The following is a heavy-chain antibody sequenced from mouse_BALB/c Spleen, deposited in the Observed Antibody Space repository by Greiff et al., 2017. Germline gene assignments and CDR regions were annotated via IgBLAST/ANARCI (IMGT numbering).Heavy chain of an antibody. Sequence: EVKVVESGGGLVKPGGSLKLSCAASGFTFSSYTMSWVRQTPEKRLEWVATISSGGSYTYYPDSVKGRFTISRDNAKNTLYLQMSSLKSEDTAMYYCTREMIRGYAMDYWGQGTSVTVSS. CDR1: GFTFSSYT. CDR3: TREMIRGYAMDY. D-gene: IGHD2-4*01. V-gene: IGHV5-6-4*01. CDR2: ISSGGSYT. J-gene: IGHJ4*01.